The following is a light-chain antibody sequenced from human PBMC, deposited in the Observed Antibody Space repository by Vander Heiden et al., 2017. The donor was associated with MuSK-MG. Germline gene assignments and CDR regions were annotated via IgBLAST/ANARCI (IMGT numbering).Light chain of an antibody. CDR1: SGSLARTY. CDR3: KWYDSSSLGV. V-gene: IGLV6-57*03. Sequence: NFMLPQPHSVSESPGKTVTISCTRSSGSLARTYVQWSQQRPGSAPTTVIYENDKRPSGVTDRCSGSIDSATNAAPRTISGLKTEDEADYYGKWYDSSSLGVFGGGTKLTVL. J-gene: IGLJ2*01. CDR2: END.